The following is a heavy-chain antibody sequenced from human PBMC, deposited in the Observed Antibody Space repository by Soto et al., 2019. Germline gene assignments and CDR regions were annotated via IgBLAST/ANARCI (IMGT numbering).Heavy chain of an antibody. Sequence: ASVKVSCKASGYTLTSYGISWVRQTPGQGLEWMGWISAYNGNTNYAQKLQGRVTMTTDTSTSTAYMELRSLRSDDTAVYYCARVDDYGDYPTPGDAAQYFDYWG. V-gene: IGHV1-18*01. CDR3: ARVDDYGDYPTPGDAAQYFDY. J-gene: IGHJ4*01. CDR2: ISAYNGNT. D-gene: IGHD4-17*01. CDR1: GYTLTSYG.